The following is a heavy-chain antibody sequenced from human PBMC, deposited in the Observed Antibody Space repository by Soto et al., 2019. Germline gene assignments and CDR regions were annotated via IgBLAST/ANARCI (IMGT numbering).Heavy chain of an antibody. D-gene: IGHD1-26*01. Sequence: QVQLVQSGTVVQRRGSSVKVSCQASGGTFSSHGMAWVRQAPGQGLEWMGGIIPTFGTPTYAPKFQGRVTITADKSTNTAYMELSSLRSEDTGVYYCASERSAQDWDFWGQGTLITVSS. CDR2: IIPTFGTP. CDR1: GGTFSSHG. V-gene: IGHV1-69*06. CDR3: ASERSAQDWDF. J-gene: IGHJ4*02.